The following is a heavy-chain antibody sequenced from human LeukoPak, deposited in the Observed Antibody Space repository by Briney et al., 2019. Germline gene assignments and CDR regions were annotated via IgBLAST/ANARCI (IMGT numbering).Heavy chain of an antibody. D-gene: IGHD4-17*01. CDR3: ARGFGDYGANGGEEYDY. J-gene: IGHJ4*02. V-gene: IGHV4-34*01. CDR1: GGSFSGYY. CDR2: INHSGST. Sequence: SETLSLTCAVYGGSFSGYYWSWIRQPPGKGLEWIGEINHSGSTNYNASLKSRVTISVDTSKNLFSLKLSSVTAADTSVYYCARGFGDYGANGGEEYDYWGQGTLVTVSS.